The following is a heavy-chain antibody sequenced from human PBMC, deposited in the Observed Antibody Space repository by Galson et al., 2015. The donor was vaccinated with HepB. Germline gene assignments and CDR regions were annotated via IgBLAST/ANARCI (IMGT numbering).Heavy chain of an antibody. CDR1: EFTFEDFA. CDR2: ITSNSKKI. J-gene: IGHJ4*02. D-gene: IGHD3-16*01. CDR3: AKDKDPFMVTFGGIINY. Sequence: SLRLSCAASEFTFEDFAMHWVRQPPGKGLEWVSSITSNSKKIDYADSVRGRFTVSRDNSKNSLYLQMDSLRPEDTAFYYCAKDKDPFMVTFGGIINYWGQGTLVTVFS. V-gene: IGHV3-9*01.